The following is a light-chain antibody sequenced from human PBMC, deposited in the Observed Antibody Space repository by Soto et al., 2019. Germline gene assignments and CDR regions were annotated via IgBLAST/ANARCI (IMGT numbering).Light chain of an antibody. CDR3: QQNYSPPPIT. CDR2: AAS. J-gene: IGKJ5*01. CDR1: QSINRL. V-gene: IGKV1-39*01. Sequence: DIQMTQSPSTLSASVGDRVTITCLAIQSINRLLAWYQQKPGQAPKLLIYAASSLQSGVPSRFSGSGSGTDFTLTISSLQPEDFATYYCQQNYSPPPITFGQGTRLEI.